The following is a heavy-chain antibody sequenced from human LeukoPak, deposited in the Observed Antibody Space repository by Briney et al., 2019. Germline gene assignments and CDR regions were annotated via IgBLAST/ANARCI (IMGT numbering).Heavy chain of an antibody. V-gene: IGHV4-59*01. D-gene: IGHD3-3*01. CDR3: ARGYDFWSGYTPLDY. J-gene: IGHJ4*02. Sequence: PSETLPLTCTVSGGSISSYYWSWIRQPPGKGLEWIGDIYYSGSTNYNPSLKSRVTISVDTSKNQFSLKLSSVTAADTAVYYCARGYDFWSGYTPLDYWGQGTLVTVSS. CDR1: GGSISSYY. CDR2: IYYSGST.